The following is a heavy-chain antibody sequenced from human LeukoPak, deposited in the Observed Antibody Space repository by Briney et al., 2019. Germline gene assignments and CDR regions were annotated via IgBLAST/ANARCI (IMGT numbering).Heavy chain of an antibody. Sequence: SETLSLTCTVSGGSVSSGNYYWSWIRQPPGKGLEWIGYIYYSGSTYYNPSLKSRVTISVDTSKNQFSLKLSSVTAADTAVYYCAREEPTHSYCGGDCYLTGGFDYWGQGTLVTVSS. J-gene: IGHJ4*02. D-gene: IGHD2-21*02. CDR1: GGSVSSGNYY. V-gene: IGHV4-61*01. CDR2: IYYSGST. CDR3: AREEPTHSYCGGDCYLTGGFDY.